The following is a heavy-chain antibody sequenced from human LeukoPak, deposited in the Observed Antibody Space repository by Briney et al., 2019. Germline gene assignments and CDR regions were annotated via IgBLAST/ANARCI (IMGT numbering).Heavy chain of an antibody. Sequence: PGGSLRLSCAASGFTFSSYAMSWVRQAPGKGLEWVSAISGSGCSTYYADSVKGRFTISRDNSKNTLYLQMNSLRAEDTALYYCAKRDGYNSNPLKDWGQGTLVTVSS. D-gene: IGHD5-24*01. V-gene: IGHV3-23*01. J-gene: IGHJ4*02. CDR3: AKRDGYNSNPLKD. CDR1: GFTFSSYA. CDR2: ISGSGCST.